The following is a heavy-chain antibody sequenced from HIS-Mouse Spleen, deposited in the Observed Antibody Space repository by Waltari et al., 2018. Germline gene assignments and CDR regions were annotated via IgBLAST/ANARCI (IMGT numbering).Heavy chain of an antibody. CDR3: AHTPVRFLEWFGSAYFDY. D-gene: IGHD3-3*01. CDR1: GFSLSTSGVG. CDR2: IYWDDDK. V-gene: IGHV2-5*02. J-gene: IGHJ4*02. Sequence: QITLKESGPTLVKPTQTLTLTCTFSGFSLSTSGVGVGWIRQPPGKALEWLALIYWDDDKGYSPSLKSRLTITKDTSKNQVVLTMTNMDPVDTATYYCAHTPVRFLEWFGSAYFDYWGQGTLVTVSS.